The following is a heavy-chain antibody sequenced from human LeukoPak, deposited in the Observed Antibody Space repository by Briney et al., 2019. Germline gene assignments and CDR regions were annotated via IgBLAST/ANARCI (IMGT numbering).Heavy chain of an antibody. V-gene: IGHV1-18*01. J-gene: IGHJ4*02. CDR3: AGGLEYSGSLWYYFDY. CDR2: ISAYNGNT. Sequence: GASVTVSFKASGYTFTSYGISWVRQAPGQGLEWMGWISAYNGNTNYAQKLQGRVTMTTDTSTSTAYMELRSLRSDDTAVYYCAGGLEYSGSLWYYFDYWGQGTLVTVSS. D-gene: IGHD1-26*01. CDR1: GYTFTSYG.